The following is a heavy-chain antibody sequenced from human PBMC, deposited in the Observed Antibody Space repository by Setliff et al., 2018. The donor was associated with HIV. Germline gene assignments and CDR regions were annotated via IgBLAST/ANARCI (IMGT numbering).Heavy chain of an antibody. J-gene: IGHJ6*03. V-gene: IGHV1-18*01. CDR1: GYTFTSYG. CDR3: ARIGPDYDILTGYRDYYYMDV. Sequence: SVKVSCKASGYTFTSYGISWVRQAPGQGLEWMGWISAYTGDTYSAQTLQGRVTMTTDTSTKTAYLELRSLRSDDTAMYYCARIGPDYDILTGYRDYYYMDVWGKGTTVTVSS. D-gene: IGHD3-9*01. CDR2: ISAYTGDT.